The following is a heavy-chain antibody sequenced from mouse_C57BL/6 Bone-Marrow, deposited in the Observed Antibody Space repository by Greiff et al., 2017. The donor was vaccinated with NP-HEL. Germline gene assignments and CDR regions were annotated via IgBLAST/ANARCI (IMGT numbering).Heavy chain of an antibody. V-gene: IGHV5-17*01. J-gene: IGHJ2*01. D-gene: IGHD1-1*01. CDR2: ISSGSSTI. CDR1: GFTFSDYG. CDR3: ARNYGSIYYFDY. Sequence: EVKLVESGGGLVKPGGSLKLSCAASGFTFSDYGMHWVRQAPEKGLEWVAYISSGSSTIYYADTVKGRFTISRDNAKNTLFLQMTSLRSEDTAMYYCARNYGSIYYFDYWGQGTTLTVSS.